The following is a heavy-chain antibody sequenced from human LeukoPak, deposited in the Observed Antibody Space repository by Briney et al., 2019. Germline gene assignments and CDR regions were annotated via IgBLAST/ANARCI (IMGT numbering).Heavy chain of an antibody. Sequence: SETLSLTCTVSGYSISSGYYWGWIRQPPGKGLEWIGSIYYSGSTYYNPSLKSRVTISVDTSKNQFSLKLSSVTAADTAVYYCARVFSVAGTPFDYWGQGTLVTVSS. CDR1: GYSISSGYY. CDR3: ARVFSVAGTPFDY. D-gene: IGHD6-19*01. J-gene: IGHJ4*02. CDR2: IYYSGST. V-gene: IGHV4-38-2*02.